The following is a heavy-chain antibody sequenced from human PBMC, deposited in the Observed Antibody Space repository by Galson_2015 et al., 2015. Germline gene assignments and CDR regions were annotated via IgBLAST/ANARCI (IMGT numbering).Heavy chain of an antibody. CDR1: GGTFINYY. J-gene: IGHJ6*02. V-gene: IGHV1-46*01. CDR3: ARAPVSISPRGMDV. CDR2: INPSGGST. D-gene: IGHD2-2*02. Sequence: SVKVSCKASGGTFINYYIHWVRQAPGQGLEWMGIINPSGGSTSYAQKFQGRVTMTRDTSTSTVYMELSSLRSEDTAVYYCARAPVSISPRGMDVWGQGTTVTVSS.